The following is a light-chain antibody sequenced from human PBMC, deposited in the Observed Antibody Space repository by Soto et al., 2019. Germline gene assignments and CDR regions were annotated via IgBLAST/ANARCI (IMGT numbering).Light chain of an antibody. CDR3: SSYAGSNNIV. CDR1: SSDVGGYNY. V-gene: IGLV2-8*01. J-gene: IGLJ2*01. CDR2: EVS. Sequence: QSVLTQPPSASGSPGQSVTISCTGTSSDVGGYNYVSWYQQHPGKAPKLMIYEVSKRPSGVPYRFSGSKSGNTASLTVSGLQDEDEADYYCSSYAGSNNIVFGGGTKLTVL.